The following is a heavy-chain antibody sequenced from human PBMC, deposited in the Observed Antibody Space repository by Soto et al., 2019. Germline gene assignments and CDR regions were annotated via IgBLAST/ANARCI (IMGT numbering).Heavy chain of an antibody. CDR3: ASHSPDYGDDFDY. D-gene: IGHD4-17*01. V-gene: IGHV4-39*01. CDR1: GGSISSSSYY. J-gene: IGHJ4*02. CDR2: IYYSGST. Sequence: SETLSLTCTVSGGSISSSSYYWGWIRQPPGKGLEWIGSIYYSGSTYYNPSLKSRVTISVDTSKNQFSLKLSSVTAADTAVYYCASHSPDYGDDFDYWGQGTLVT.